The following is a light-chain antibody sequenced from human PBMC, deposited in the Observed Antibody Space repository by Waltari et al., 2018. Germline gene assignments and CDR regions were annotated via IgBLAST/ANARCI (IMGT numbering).Light chain of an antibody. CDR3: QQGT. Sequence: EIVLTRSPATLSLSPGDRAPLSCRASQSVMTYLAWYQQRPGQSPRLLIYEASNRAPGIPARFSGSGSGTDFTLTISSLEPEDSAVYYCQQGTFGPGTKVDI. CDR1: QSVMTY. J-gene: IGKJ3*01. CDR2: EAS. V-gene: IGKV3-11*01.